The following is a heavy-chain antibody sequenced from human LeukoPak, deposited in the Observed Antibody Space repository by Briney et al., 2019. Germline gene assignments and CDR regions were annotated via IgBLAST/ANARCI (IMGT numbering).Heavy chain of an antibody. V-gene: IGHV4-59*01. D-gene: IGHD6-13*01. CDR2: IYYSGST. CDR1: XXXXY. Sequence: XXXXYWXWIXQPPXKGLEWLGYIYYSGSTNYNPSLKSRVTISVDTSKNQFSLKLSSVTAADTAVYYCARSIAAAAGIDYWGQGTLVTVSS. J-gene: IGHJ4*02. CDR3: ARSIAAAAGIDY.